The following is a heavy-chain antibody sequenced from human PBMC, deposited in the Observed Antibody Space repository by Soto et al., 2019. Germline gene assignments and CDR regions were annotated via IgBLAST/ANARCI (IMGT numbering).Heavy chain of an antibody. CDR3: TRDASRDSSARGWFDP. CDR2: ISSNSAYI. D-gene: IGHD6-13*01. J-gene: IGHJ5*02. V-gene: IGHV3-21*01. Sequence: LRLSCAASGFTFRSFTMNWVRQAPGKGLEWVSTISSNSAYIYYTDALRGRFTISRDNAKNSLHLQMNSLRAEDTAAYYCTRDASRDSSARGWFDPWGPGTLVTVSS. CDR1: GFTFRSFT.